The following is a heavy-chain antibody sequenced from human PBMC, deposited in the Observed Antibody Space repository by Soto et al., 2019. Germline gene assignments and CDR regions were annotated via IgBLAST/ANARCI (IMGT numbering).Heavy chain of an antibody. D-gene: IGHD3-22*01. CDR2: VYYRGST. J-gene: IGHJ5*02. V-gene: IGHV4-39*01. CDR3: ARHRREEKNRLHYYHSGGYYKYKWFDT. CDR1: GGSISSNNHF. Sequence: SETLSLTSTVSGGSISSNNHFWDWIRQPPGKGLEWIGSVYYRGSTYYNPSLKSRVTISVDTSKRQFSLKLSSVTAADTAVYFCARHRREEKNRLHYYHSGGYYKYKWFDTWGPGTLVTVSS.